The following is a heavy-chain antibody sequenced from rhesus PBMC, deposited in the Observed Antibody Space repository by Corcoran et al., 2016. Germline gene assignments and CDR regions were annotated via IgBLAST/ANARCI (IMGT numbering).Heavy chain of an antibody. V-gene: IGHV4-76*01. Sequence: QVQLQESGPGVVKPSETLSLTCAVSGGSISSGYYWSWIRQPPGKGLEWIGYIYGSSGSTNYKPSLKNRVTISKDASKNQFSLKLSSVTAADTAVYYCARVAGVIPYYFDYWGQGVLVTVSS. J-gene: IGHJ4*01. CDR2: IYGSSGST. CDR1: GGSISSGYY. CDR3: ARVAGVIPYYFDY. D-gene: IGHD3-34*01.